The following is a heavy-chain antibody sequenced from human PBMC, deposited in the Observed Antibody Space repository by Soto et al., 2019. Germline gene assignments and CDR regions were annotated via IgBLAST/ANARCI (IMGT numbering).Heavy chain of an antibody. CDR2: ISYDGSNK. CDR1: GFTFSSYG. V-gene: IGHV3-30*18. D-gene: IGHD3-10*01. CDR3: AKDRPKPMGYPDYYYYGMDV. J-gene: IGHJ6*02. Sequence: GGSLRLSCAASGFTFSSYGMHWVRQAPGKGLEWVAVISYDGSNKYYADSVKGRFTISRDNSKNTLYLQMNSLRAEDTAVYYCAKDRPKPMGYPDYYYYGMDVWGQGTTVTVSS.